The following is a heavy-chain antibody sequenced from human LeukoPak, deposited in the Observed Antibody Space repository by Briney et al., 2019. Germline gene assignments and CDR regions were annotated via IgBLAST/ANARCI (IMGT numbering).Heavy chain of an antibody. D-gene: IGHD3-10*01. CDR1: GGSFSGFY. Sequence: SETLSLTCAVYGGSFSGFYWTWIRQPPGKGLEWIGEINHSGSTNYNPSLKSRVTISVDTSKNQFSLKLSSVTAADTAVYYCARGPRITMVRGVITTDDYWGQGTLVTVSS. J-gene: IGHJ4*02. V-gene: IGHV4-34*01. CDR2: INHSGST. CDR3: ARGPRITMVRGVITTDDY.